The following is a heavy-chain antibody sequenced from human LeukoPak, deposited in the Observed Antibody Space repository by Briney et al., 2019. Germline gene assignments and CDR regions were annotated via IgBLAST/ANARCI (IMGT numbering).Heavy chain of an antibody. J-gene: IGHJ3*02. Sequence: KSSQTLSLTCTVSGGSISSGDYYWSWIRQPPGKGLEWIGYIYHSGSTYYNPSLKSRVTISVDTSKNQFSLKLSSVTAADTAVYYCARRTAGYCSGGSCYSDAFDIWGQGTMVTVSS. D-gene: IGHD2-15*01. CDR1: GGSISSGDYY. V-gene: IGHV4-30-4*01. CDR3: ARRTAGYCSGGSCYSDAFDI. CDR2: IYHSGST.